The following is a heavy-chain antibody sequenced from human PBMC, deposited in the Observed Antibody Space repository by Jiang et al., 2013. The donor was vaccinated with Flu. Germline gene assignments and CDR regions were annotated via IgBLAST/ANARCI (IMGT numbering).Heavy chain of an antibody. CDR1: GDSISSGDFY. D-gene: IGHD3-10*02. J-gene: IGHJ3*01. Sequence: SLTCTVSGDSISSGDFYWSWFRQPPGKSLEWIGYIYNSGRTYYNPSLESRTTISLDMSKNQFSLQLTSVTAADTALYYCAAATSVTMWAFVFWGLGTMVNVSS. CDR3: AAATSVTMWAFVF. CDR2: IYNSGRT. V-gene: IGHV4-30-4*01.